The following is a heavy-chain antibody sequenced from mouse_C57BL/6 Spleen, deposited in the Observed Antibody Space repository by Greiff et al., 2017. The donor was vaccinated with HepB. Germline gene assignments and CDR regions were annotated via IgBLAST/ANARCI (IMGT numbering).Heavy chain of an antibody. J-gene: IGHJ4*01. D-gene: IGHD1-1*01. Sequence: EVQVVESGPGLVKPSQSLSLTCSVTGYSITSGYYWNWIRQFPGNKLEWMGYISYDGSNNYNPSLKNRISITRDTSKNQFFLKLNSVTTEDTATYYCARGGTITTVVEDYAMDYWGQGTSVTVSS. CDR1: GYSITSGYY. CDR2: ISYDGSN. V-gene: IGHV3-6*01. CDR3: ARGGTITTVVEDYAMDY.